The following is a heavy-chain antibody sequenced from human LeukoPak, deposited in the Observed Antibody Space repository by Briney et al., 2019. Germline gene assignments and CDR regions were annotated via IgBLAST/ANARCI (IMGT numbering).Heavy chain of an antibody. CDR1: GFPFTSHW. D-gene: IGHD6-19*01. Sequence: GGSLRLSCAASGFPFTSHWLSWFRQSPGRGLEWVAHINSDGSEKNYVDSVKGRFTISRDNARNSRFLQMNSLRAEDTAVYYCASGGGWVFFNWGQGTLVTVSS. J-gene: IGHJ4*02. CDR2: INSDGSEK. CDR3: ASGGGWVFFN. V-gene: IGHV3-7*01.